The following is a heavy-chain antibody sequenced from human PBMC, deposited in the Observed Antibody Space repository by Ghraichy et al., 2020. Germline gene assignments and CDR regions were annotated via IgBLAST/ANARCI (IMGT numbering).Heavy chain of an antibody. CDR3: AIPGDSSGPYRD. V-gene: IGHV3-74*01. CDR1: GFTFSSYW. CDR2: INSDGSST. D-gene: IGHD6-19*01. J-gene: IGHJ4*02. Sequence: LSLTCAVSGFTFSSYWMHWVRQAPGKGLVWVSRINSDGSSTSYADSVKGRFTISRDNAKNTRYLQMNSLRAEDTAVYYCAIPGDSSGPYRDWGQGTLVTVSS.